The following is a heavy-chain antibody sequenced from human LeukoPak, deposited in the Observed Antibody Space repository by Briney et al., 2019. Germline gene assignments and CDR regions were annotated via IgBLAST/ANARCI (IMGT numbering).Heavy chain of an antibody. Sequence: GGSLRLSCAASGFTFSSYWMNWVRQAPGKGLEWVSYISSSGSTIYYADSVKGRFTISRDSAKNSLYLQMNSLRAEDTAVYYXAELGITMIGGVWGKGTTVTISS. D-gene: IGHD3-10*02. V-gene: IGHV3-48*04. CDR3: AELGITMIGGV. J-gene: IGHJ6*04. CDR1: GFTFSSYW. CDR2: ISSSGSTI.